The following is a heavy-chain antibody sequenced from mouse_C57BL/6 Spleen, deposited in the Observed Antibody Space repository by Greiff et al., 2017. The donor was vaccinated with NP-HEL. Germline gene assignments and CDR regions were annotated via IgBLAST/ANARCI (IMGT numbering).Heavy chain of an antibody. CDR3: ARDAYGYFDV. J-gene: IGHJ1*03. CDR2: SRNKANDYTT. CDR1: GFTFSDFY. Sequence: EVQLVESGGGLVQSGRSLRLSCATSGFTFSDFYMEWVRQAPGKGLEWIAASRNKANDYTTEYSASVKGRFIVSRDTSQSILYLQMNALRAEDTAIYYCARDAYGYFDVWGTGTTVTVSS. V-gene: IGHV7-1*01. D-gene: IGHD1-1*02.